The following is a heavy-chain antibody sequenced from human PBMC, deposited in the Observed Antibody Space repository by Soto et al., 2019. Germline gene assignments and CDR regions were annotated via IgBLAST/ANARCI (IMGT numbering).Heavy chain of an antibody. CDR3: ARDDYGDYVEYFRWFDP. J-gene: IGHJ5*02. D-gene: IGHD4-17*01. Sequence: ASVKVSCKASGGTFSSYTISWVRQAPGQGLEWMGRIIPILGIANYAQKFQGRVTLTADKSTSTAYMELSSLRSEDTAVYYCARDDYGDYVEYFRWFDPWGQGTLVTVSS. CDR2: IIPILGIA. V-gene: IGHV1-69*04. CDR1: GGTFSSYT.